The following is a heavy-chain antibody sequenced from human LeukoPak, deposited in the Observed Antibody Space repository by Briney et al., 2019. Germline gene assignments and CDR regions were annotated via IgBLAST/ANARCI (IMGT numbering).Heavy chain of an antibody. CDR1: GGSISSHY. CDR2: IYSPGTT. D-gene: IGHD3-16*01. V-gene: IGHV4-59*11. Sequence: SETLSLTCTVSGGSISSHYWTWIRQPPGKGLDWIGYIYSPGTTNYNPSLKSRVTISVDTSKNQFPLKLRSVTAADTAVYYCAKGGVLKSLDYWGQGTLVTVSS. J-gene: IGHJ4*02. CDR3: AKGGVLKSLDY.